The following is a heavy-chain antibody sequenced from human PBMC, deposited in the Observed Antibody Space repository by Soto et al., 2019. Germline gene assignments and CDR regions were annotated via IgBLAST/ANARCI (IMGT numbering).Heavy chain of an antibody. D-gene: IGHD3-16*02. V-gene: IGHV1-18*01. J-gene: IGHJ4*02. CDR3: ARDFSYDYVWGSYRPRGDY. CDR1: GYTFTSYG. Sequence: QVQLVQSGAEVKKPGASVKVSCKASGYTFTSYGISWVRQAPGQGLEWMGWISAYNGNTNYAQKLQGRVTMTTDTSTSTAYMELRSLRSDDTAVYYCARDFSYDYVWGSYRPRGDYWGQGTLVTVSS. CDR2: ISAYNGNT.